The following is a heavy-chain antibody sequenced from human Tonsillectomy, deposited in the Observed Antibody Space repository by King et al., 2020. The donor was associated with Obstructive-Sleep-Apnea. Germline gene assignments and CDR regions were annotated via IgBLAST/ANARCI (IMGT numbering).Heavy chain of an antibody. J-gene: IGHJ4*02. Sequence: VQLVESGGGLVQPGGSLRLSCAASGFTFSSYDMHWVRQATGKGLDWVSAIGTAGDTYYPGSWKGRFTISRENAKSSLYLQMSSLRAGDTAVYYCARSCSAGSCRYYFDYWGQGTLVTVSS. V-gene: IGHV3-13*01. CDR1: GFTFSSYD. CDR2: IGTAGDT. D-gene: IGHD2-15*01. CDR3: ARSCSAGSCRYYFDY.